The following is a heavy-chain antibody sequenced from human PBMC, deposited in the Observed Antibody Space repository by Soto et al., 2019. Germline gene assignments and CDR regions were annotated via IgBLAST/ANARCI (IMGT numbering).Heavy chain of an antibody. Sequence: PGGSLRLSCAASGFTFSSYAMSWVRQAPGKGQEWVSAISGSDGSTYYADSVKGRFTISRDNSKNTLYLQMNSLRAEETAVYYCAKSLNGYCSCGSCYSLPDAFDIWGQGTMVTVSS. CDR2: ISGSDGST. V-gene: IGHV3-23*01. J-gene: IGHJ3*02. CDR3: AKSLNGYCSCGSCYSLPDAFDI. D-gene: IGHD2-15*01. CDR1: GFTFSSYA.